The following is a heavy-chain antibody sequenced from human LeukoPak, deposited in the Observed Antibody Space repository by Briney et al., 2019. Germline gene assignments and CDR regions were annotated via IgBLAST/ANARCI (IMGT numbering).Heavy chain of an antibody. CDR2: ISRSGSTK. J-gene: IGHJ4*02. CDR1: GFTFSSYG. V-gene: IGHV3-23*01. Sequence: GGSLRLSCAASGFTFSSYGMSWVRQAPGKGLEWVSSISRSGSTKYYADSVKGRFTISRDSSKNTLYLQMNSLRAEDTAVYYCARHGYYYDSSGYYRRHYFDYWGQGILVTVSS. D-gene: IGHD3-22*01. CDR3: ARHGYYYDSSGYYRRHYFDY.